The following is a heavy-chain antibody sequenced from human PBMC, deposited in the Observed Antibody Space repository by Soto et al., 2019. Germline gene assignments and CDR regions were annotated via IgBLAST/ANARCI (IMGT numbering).Heavy chain of an antibody. J-gene: IGHJ4*02. D-gene: IGHD2-8*01. Sequence: SVKVSCKASGGTFSIYAISWVRQAPGQGLEWMGGIIPIFGTANYAQKFQGRVTITADESTSTAYMELSSLRSEDTAVYYCAREDANVEQPVDYWGQGTLVTVSS. V-gene: IGHV1-69*13. CDR3: AREDANVEQPVDY. CDR2: IIPIFGTA. CDR1: GGTFSIYA.